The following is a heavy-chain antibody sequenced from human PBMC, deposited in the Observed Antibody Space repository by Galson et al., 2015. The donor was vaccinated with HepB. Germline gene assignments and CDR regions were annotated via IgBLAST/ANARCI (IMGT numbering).Heavy chain of an antibody. J-gene: IGHJ3*02. CDR1: GFTFSSYA. D-gene: IGHD4-17*01. V-gene: IGHV3-30-3*01. CDR2: ISYDGSNK. CDR3: AREYGDYEDAFDI. Sequence: SLRLSCAASGFTFSSYAMHWVRQAPGKGLEWVAVISYDGSNKYYADSVKGRFTISRDNSKNTLYLQMNSLRAEDTAVYYCAREYGDYEDAFDIWGQGTMVTVSS.